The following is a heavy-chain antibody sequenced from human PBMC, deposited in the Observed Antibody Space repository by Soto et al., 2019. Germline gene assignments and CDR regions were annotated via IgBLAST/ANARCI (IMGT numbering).Heavy chain of an antibody. Sequence: ASVKVSCKASGYTFTSYDMHWVRQAPGQRLEWMGWINAGNGNTKYSQKFQGSVTMTRDTSTSTAYMELRSLRSDDTAVYYCARGGTPIAYWGQGTLVTVSS. D-gene: IGHD3-16*01. CDR3: ARGGTPIAY. V-gene: IGHV1-3*01. CDR2: INAGNGNT. J-gene: IGHJ4*02. CDR1: GYTFTSYD.